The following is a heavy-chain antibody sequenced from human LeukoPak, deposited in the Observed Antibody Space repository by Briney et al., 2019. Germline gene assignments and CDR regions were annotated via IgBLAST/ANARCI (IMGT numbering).Heavy chain of an antibody. J-gene: IGHJ6*02. CDR3: AREDDSYYYYGMDV. CDR2: IYYSGST. V-gene: IGHV4-31*03. CDR1: GGSISSGGYY. Sequence: PSRTLSLTCTVSGGSISSGGYYWSWIRQHPGKGLEWIGYIYYSGSTYYNPSLKSRVTISVDTSKNQFSLKLSSVTAADTAVYYCAREDDSYYYYGMDVWGQGTTVTVSS. D-gene: IGHD3-22*01.